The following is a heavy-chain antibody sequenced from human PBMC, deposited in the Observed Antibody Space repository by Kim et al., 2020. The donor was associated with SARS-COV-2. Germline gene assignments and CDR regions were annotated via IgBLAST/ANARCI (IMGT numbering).Heavy chain of an antibody. V-gene: IGHV4-59*01. D-gene: IGHD3-10*01. J-gene: IGHJ6*02. CDR3: ARASGGYYGMDV. Sequence: NPPLKRRVTISVETSKNQFSLKLSSVTAAETVVYYCARASGGYYGMDVWGQGTTVTVSS.